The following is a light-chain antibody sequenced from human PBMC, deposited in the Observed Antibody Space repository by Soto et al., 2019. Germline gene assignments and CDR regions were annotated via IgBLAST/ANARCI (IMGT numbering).Light chain of an antibody. CDR2: DVS. CDR3: SSYTTSTTYV. V-gene: IGLV2-14*03. J-gene: IGLJ1*01. CDR1: SSDVGCYNY. Sequence: QSVLAQPASMSGSRGQSITISCTGTSSDVGCYNYVSWFQQHPGKVPKLIIYDVSNWPSGVSDRFSGSKSGNTASLTISGLQPEDEADYYCSSYTTSTTYVFGPGTKVTVL.